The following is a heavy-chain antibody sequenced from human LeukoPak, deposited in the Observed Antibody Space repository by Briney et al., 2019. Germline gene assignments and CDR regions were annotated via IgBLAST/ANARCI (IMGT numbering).Heavy chain of an antibody. Sequence: SETPFLTCAVYGGSFSGYYWSWIRQPPGKGLEWIGEINHSGSTNYDPSLKSRVTISVDTSKNQFSLKLSSVTAADTAVYYCARGLGYYGSGSYYNGWGQGTLVTVSS. D-gene: IGHD3-10*01. V-gene: IGHV4-34*01. CDR1: GGSFSGYY. CDR3: ARGLGYYGSGSYYNG. J-gene: IGHJ4*02. CDR2: INHSGST.